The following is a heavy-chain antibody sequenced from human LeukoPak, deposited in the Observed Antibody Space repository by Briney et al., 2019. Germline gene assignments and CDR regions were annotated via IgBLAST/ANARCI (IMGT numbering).Heavy chain of an antibody. CDR3: ARNLHLGATYCYFDY. Sequence: PSETLSLTCTVSGGSISSGGYYWSWIRQHPGKGLEWIGYIYYSGSTYYNPSLKSRVTISVDTSKNQFSLKLSSVTAADTAVYYCARNLHLGATYCYFDYWGQGTLVTVSS. CDR2: IYYSGST. J-gene: IGHJ4*02. V-gene: IGHV4-31*03. CDR1: GGSISSGGYY. D-gene: IGHD1-26*01.